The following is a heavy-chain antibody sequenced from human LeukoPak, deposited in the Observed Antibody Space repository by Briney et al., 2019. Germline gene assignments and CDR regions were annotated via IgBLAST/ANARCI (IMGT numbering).Heavy chain of an antibody. V-gene: IGHV4-38-2*02. D-gene: IGHD2-2*01. CDR1: TYSISSGYY. CDR2: IYHNGNT. CDR3: ARHERCSSINCIYNWFDP. Sequence: PSETLSLTCTVSTYSISSGYYWGWIRQPPGKGLEWIGNIYHNGNTYYNPSLKSRVTISVDTSKKQFSLKLRTATAADTAVYYCARHERCSSINCIYNWFDPWGQGTLVIVSS. J-gene: IGHJ5*02.